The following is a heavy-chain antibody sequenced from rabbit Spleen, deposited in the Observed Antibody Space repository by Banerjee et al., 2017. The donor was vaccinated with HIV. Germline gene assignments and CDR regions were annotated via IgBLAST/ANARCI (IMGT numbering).Heavy chain of an antibody. J-gene: IGHJ6*01. CDR3: ARDTGSSFSSYGMDL. V-gene: IGHV1S7*01. CDR2: IDPVFGIT. CDR1: GFTLSSYY. D-gene: IGHD8-1*01. Sequence: QLKESGGGLVQPGGSLKLSCKASGFTLSSYYMNWVRQAPGKGLEWIGYIDPVFGITYYANWVNGRFSISRENAQNTLYLQLLSLTAADTATYFCARDTGSSFSSYGMDLWGPGPWSPS.